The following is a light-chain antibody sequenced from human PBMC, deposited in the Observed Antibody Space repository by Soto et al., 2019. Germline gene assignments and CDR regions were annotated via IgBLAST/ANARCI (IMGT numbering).Light chain of an antibody. CDR1: MRDVGAYNL. V-gene: IGLV2-14*01. J-gene: IGLJ3*02. Sequence: QSALTQPASVSGSAGQSITISCSGTMRDVGAYNLVSWYQQHPGTAPKLIIYEVRNRPSGISSRFSGSRSGNTASLTISGLQSEDEGDYYCSAYTGRSTLVFGGGTQLTVL. CDR2: EVR. CDR3: SAYTGRSTLV.